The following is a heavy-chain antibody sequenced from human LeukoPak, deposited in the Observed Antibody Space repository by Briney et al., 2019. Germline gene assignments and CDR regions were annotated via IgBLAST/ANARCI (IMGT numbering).Heavy chain of an antibody. CDR3: AKDLLPDSSGYYYGPFDY. D-gene: IGHD3-22*01. CDR2: IKYDGSRK. J-gene: IGHJ4*02. Sequence: GGSLRLSCGASGFNFGSYGMYWVRQAPGKGLEPLTFIKYDGSRKYYADSVKGRFTISRDNSKNTLYLQMNSLRAEDTAVYYCAKDLLPDSSGYYYGPFDYWGQGTLVTVSS. V-gene: IGHV3-30*02. CDR1: GFNFGSYG.